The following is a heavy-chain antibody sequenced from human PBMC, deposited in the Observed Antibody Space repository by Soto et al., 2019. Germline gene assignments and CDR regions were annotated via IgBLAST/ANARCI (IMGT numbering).Heavy chain of an antibody. Sequence: RRFSCAASGFTFSDAWMTWVRQAPGKGLEWVGRIKSKTDGGTTDYAAPVKGRFTISRDDSKNTLYLQMNSLKTEDTAVFYCTTTYGSGPWGQGPLVTVYS. J-gene: IGHJ5*02. V-gene: IGHV3-15*01. D-gene: IGHD3-10*01. CDR2: IKSKTDGGTT. CDR3: TTTYGSGP. CDR1: GFTFSDAW.